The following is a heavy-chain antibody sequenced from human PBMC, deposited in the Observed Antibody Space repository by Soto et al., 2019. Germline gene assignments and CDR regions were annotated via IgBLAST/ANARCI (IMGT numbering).Heavy chain of an antibody. J-gene: IGHJ3*02. CDR2: IIPMFDTT. CDR1: GGSFSNYA. CDR3: AIRTYSFDSIGYDGAFDI. V-gene: IGHV1-69*13. Sequence: SVKVSCKASGGSFSNYAVNWVRQAPGQGLEWMGGIIPMFDTTNNAQKFQGRVTITADESTSTAYMELSSLRSADTAVYYCAIRTYSFDSIGYDGAFDIWGQGTVVTVSS. D-gene: IGHD3-22*01.